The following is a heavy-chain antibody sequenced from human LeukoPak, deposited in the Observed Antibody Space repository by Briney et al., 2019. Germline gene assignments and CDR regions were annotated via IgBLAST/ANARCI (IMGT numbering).Heavy chain of an antibody. Sequence: GGSLRLSCAASGFTFSSYWMHWVRQAPGKGLVWVSRINSDGSSTSYADSVKGRFTTSRDNAKNSLYLQMNSLRAEDTALYHCASPPAGYYDSSGYYYRDYWGQGTLVTVSS. CDR2: INSDGSST. CDR3: ASPPAGYYDSSGYYYRDY. CDR1: GFTFSSYW. V-gene: IGHV3-74*01. J-gene: IGHJ4*02. D-gene: IGHD3-22*01.